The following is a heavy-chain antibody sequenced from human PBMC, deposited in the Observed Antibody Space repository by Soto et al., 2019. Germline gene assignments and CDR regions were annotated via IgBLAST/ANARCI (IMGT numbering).Heavy chain of an antibody. V-gene: IGHV3-21*01. CDR3: ARDGLGGHYYFDY. J-gene: IGHJ4*02. CDR2: ISSSSSYI. Sequence: PGGSLRLSCAASGFTFSSYSMNWVRQAPGKGLEWVSSISSSSSYIYYADSVKGRLTISRDNAKNSLYLQMNSLRAEDTAVYYCARDGLGGHYYFDYWGQGTLVTVSS. D-gene: IGHD6-25*01. CDR1: GFTFSSYS.